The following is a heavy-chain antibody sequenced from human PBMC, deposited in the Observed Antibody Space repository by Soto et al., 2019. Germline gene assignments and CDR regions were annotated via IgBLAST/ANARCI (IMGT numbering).Heavy chain of an antibody. J-gene: IGHJ6*02. CDR1: GGSIRNSGYY. CDR3: ARDAVTKRDFYYYGMDV. D-gene: IGHD4-4*01. CDR2: ISYSGST. Sequence: QVQLQESGPGLVKPSQTLSLTCTVSGGSIRNSGYYWSWIRQHPGKGLEWIGYISYSGSTDYAPSLKSRVTMSVDTSKNQFSLKLSPVTAADTAVYYCARDAVTKRDFYYYGMDVWGRGTTVTVSS. V-gene: IGHV4-31*03.